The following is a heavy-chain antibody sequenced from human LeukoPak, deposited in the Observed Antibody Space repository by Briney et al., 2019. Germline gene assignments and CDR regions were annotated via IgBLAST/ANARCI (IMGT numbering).Heavy chain of an antibody. CDR1: GGSISSSSYY. CDR2: IYYSGST. D-gene: IGHD2-15*01. V-gene: IGHV4-39*01. J-gene: IGHJ4*02. Sequence: SETLSLTCTVSGGSISSSSYYWGWIRQPPGKGLEWIGSIYYSGSTYYNPSLKSRVTISVDTSKNQFSLKLSSVTAADTAVYYCAGLCSGGSCYGYYYFDYWGQGTLVTVSS. CDR3: AGLCSGGSCYGYYYFDY.